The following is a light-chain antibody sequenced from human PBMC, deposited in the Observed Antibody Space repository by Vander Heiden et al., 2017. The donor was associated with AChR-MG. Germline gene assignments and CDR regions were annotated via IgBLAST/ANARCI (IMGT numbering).Light chain of an antibody. CDR2: YAS. CDR3: QQSSSGLS. J-gene: IGKJ4*01. Sequence: DIQLTQSPASLSASVGDRVTITCRTRQSVANYLNWYHQKPGKAPTLLISYASILHSGVPSRFSGSGSQTDFTLTITGLQPEDFGTYYCQQSSSGLSFGRGTKVE. V-gene: IGKV1-39*01. CDR1: QSVANY.